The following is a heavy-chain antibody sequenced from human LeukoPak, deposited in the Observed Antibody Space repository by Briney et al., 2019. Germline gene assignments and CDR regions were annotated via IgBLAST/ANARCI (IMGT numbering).Heavy chain of an antibody. CDR3: ARRYYYDSSDRSGSDFDY. CDR1: GFTFSSYS. Sequence: GGSLRLSCAASGFTFSSYSMNWVRQAPGNGLESVSYISSSSSTIYYADSVKGRFTISRDNAKNSLYLQMNSLRDEDTAVYYCARRYYYDSSDRSGSDFDYWGQGTLVTVSS. D-gene: IGHD3-22*01. V-gene: IGHV3-48*02. CDR2: ISSSSSTI. J-gene: IGHJ4*02.